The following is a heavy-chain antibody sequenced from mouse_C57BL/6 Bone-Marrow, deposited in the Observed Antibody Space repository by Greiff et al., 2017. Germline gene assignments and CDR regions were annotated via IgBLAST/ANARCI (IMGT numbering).Heavy chain of an antibody. CDR1: GFNIKNTY. V-gene: IGHV14-3*01. D-gene: IGHD1-3*01. J-gene: IGHJ4*01. Sequence: EVKLMESVAELVRPGASVKLSCTASGFNIKNTYMHWVKQRPEQRLEWIGRIDPANGNTKYAPKFQGKATITADKSSITAYLQLSSLTSEDAALYYCARLSGYFSMDYWGQGTSVTVSS. CDR3: ARLSGYFSMDY. CDR2: IDPANGNT.